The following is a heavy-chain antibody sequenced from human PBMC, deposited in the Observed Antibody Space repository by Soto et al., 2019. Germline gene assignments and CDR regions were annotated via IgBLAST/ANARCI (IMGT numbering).Heavy chain of an antibody. CDR3: ITRYSGTPARPYLAL. CDR1: GFTINNAW. CDR2: IKSKRNGGTA. J-gene: IGHJ4*02. V-gene: IGHV3-15*01. Sequence: PWGSLRLSCAASGFTINNAWMSWLRQSPGKGLEWVGRIKSKRNGGTAEYAAPAKGRFTISRDDSKNMLYLQMNSLKTEDTAVYYCITRYSGTPARPYLALWGQGT. D-gene: IGHD1-26*01.